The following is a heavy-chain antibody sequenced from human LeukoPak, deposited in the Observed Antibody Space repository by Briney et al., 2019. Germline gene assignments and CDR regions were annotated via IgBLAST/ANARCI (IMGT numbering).Heavy chain of an antibody. Sequence: SETLSLTCAVYGGSFSGYYWSWIRQPPGKGLEWIGYIYYSGSTNYNPSLKSRVTISVDTSKNQFSLKLSSVTAADTAVYYCATHAPEPVAGEGADYFDYWGQEPRVTVSS. J-gene: IGHJ4*02. D-gene: IGHD6-19*01. V-gene: IGHV4-59*08. CDR2: IYYSGST. CDR1: GGSFSGYY. CDR3: ATHAPEPVAGEGADYFDY.